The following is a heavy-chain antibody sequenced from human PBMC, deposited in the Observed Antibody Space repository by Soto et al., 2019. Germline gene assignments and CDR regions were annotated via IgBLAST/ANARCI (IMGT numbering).Heavy chain of an antibody. D-gene: IGHD3-22*01. V-gene: IGHV1-69*13. Sequence: ASVKVSCKASGGTFSSYAISWVRQAPGQGLEWMGGIIPIFGTANYAQKFQGRVTITADESTSTAYMELSSLRSEETAVYYCARVHDSSGYNFDYWGQGNLVTVSS. CDR2: IIPIFGTA. CDR3: ARVHDSSGYNFDY. J-gene: IGHJ4*02. CDR1: GGTFSSYA.